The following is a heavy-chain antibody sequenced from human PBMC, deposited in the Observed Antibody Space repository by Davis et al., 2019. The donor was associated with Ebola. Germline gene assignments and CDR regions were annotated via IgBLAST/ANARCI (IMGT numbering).Heavy chain of an antibody. CDR3: ARGSGSYQTYYYGMDV. Sequence: ASVKVSCKASGYTFTSYYMHWVRQAPGQGLEWMGIINPSGGSTSYAQKFQGRVTMTRDTSTSTVYMELSSLRSEDTAVYYCARGSGSYQTYYYGMDVWGQGTTVTVSS. V-gene: IGHV1-46*01. J-gene: IGHJ6*02. CDR1: GYTFTSYY. D-gene: IGHD1-26*01. CDR2: INPSGGST.